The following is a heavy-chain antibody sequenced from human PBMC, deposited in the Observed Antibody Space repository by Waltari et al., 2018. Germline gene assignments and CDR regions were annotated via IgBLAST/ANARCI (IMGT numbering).Heavy chain of an antibody. Sequence: QVHLVQPGAEVKKPGSSVKVSCKSSGRPFSSSAPSWVRQAPGQGLEWMGGSIPIFGTANYAQRFQGRVTITTDESTRTAYMELSSLRAEDTGVYCCARVTGETGGFDYWGQGTLVTVSS. CDR1: GRPFSSSA. D-gene: IGHD1-1*01. J-gene: IGHJ4*02. V-gene: IGHV1-69*05. CDR3: ARVTGETGGFDY. CDR2: SIPIFGTA.